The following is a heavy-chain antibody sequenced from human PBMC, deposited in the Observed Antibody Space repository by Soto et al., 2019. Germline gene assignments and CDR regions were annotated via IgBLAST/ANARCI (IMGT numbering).Heavy chain of an antibody. CDR2: ISSVSSTI. Sequence: PGGSLRLSCAASGFTFSSYSMNWVRQTPGKGLEWVSYISSVSSTIYYADSVKGRFTISRDNAKNSLYLQMNSLRAEDTAMYYCARDNDNWGQGTLVTVSS. V-gene: IGHV3-48*01. J-gene: IGHJ4*02. CDR3: ARDNDN. CDR1: GFTFSSYS.